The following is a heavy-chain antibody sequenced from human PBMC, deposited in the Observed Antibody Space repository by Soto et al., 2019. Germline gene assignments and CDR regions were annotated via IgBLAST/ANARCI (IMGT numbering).Heavy chain of an antibody. CDR3: ARLPNIVVGHYYYYYYMDV. CDR1: GYSFTSYW. J-gene: IGHJ6*03. CDR2: IYPGDSDT. D-gene: IGHD2-2*01. V-gene: IGHV5-51*01. Sequence: GESLKISCKGSGYSFTSYWIGWVRQMPGKGLEWMGIIYPGDSDTRYSPSFQGQVTISADKSISTAYLQWSSLKASDTAMYYCARLPNIVVGHYYYYYYMDVWGKGTTVTVSS.